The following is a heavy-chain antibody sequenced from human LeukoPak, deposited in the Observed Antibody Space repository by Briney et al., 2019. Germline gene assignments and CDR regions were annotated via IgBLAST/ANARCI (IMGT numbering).Heavy chain of an antibody. Sequence: GGSLRLSCAASEFTFSSYGMSWVRQAPGKGLEWVSAISRSTGDTYYAASVKGRFTISRDNSKNTLYLQMNSLRAEDTAVYYCATSSAGWLYFDYWGQGTLVTVSS. D-gene: IGHD3-22*01. CDR2: ISRSTGDT. J-gene: IGHJ4*02. CDR3: ATSSAGWLYFDY. CDR1: EFTFSSYG. V-gene: IGHV3-23*01.